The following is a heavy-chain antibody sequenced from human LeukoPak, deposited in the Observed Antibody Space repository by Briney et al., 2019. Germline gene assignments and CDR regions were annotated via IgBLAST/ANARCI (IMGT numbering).Heavy chain of an antibody. CDR3: ARAAYSSTWYSRYFDL. CDR1: GFTFRSYD. CDR2: IGTAGEI. V-gene: IGHV3-13*01. J-gene: IGHJ2*01. Sequence: GGSLRLSCTASGFTFRSYDMHWVRQATGKGLEWVSGIGTAGEIYYPGSVKGRFTISRENAKNSLYLQMNSLRAGDTAVYYCARAAYSSTWYSRYFDLWGRGTLVTVSS. D-gene: IGHD6-13*01.